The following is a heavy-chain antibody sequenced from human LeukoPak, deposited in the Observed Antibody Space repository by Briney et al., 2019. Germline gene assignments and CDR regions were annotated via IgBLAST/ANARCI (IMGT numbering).Heavy chain of an antibody. Sequence: PSETLSLTCTVSGGSISSYYWSWIRQPAGKGLEWIGRIYTSGSTNYNPSLKSRVTMSVDTSKNQFSLKLSSVTAADPAVYYCAREETVVVPAAPRLNWFDPWGQGTLVTVSS. CDR1: GGSISSYY. J-gene: IGHJ5*02. CDR2: IYTSGST. D-gene: IGHD2-2*01. V-gene: IGHV4-4*07. CDR3: AREETVVVPAAPRLNWFDP.